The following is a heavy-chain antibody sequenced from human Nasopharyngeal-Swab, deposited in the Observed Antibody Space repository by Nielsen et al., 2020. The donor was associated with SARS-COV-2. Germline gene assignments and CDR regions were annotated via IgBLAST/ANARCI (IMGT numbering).Heavy chain of an antibody. J-gene: IGHJ6*03. V-gene: IGHV4-59*08. Sequence: SETLSLTCTGSGGSISSYYWSWIRQPPGKGLEWIGYIYYSGSTNYNPSLKSRVTISVDTSKNQFSLKLSSVTAADTAVYYCARLRSSSFYYYYYMDVWGKGTTVTVSS. CDR2: IYYSGST. D-gene: IGHD6-6*01. CDR3: ARLRSSSFYYYYYMDV. CDR1: GGSISSYY.